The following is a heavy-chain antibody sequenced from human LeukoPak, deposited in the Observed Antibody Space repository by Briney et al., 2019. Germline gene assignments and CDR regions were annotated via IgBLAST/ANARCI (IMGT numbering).Heavy chain of an antibody. CDR1: GFIFSSYG. D-gene: IGHD6-19*01. V-gene: IGHV3-23*01. J-gene: IGHJ4*02. CDR3: AKGRQWLVPSHFDY. Sequence: GGSLRLSCAASGFIFSSYGMHWVRQAPGKGLEWVSAISGSGGTTYNADSVKGRFTISRDNSKSTLYLQMNSLRAEDTAVYYCAKGRQWLVPSHFDYWGQGTLVTVSS. CDR2: ISGSGGTT.